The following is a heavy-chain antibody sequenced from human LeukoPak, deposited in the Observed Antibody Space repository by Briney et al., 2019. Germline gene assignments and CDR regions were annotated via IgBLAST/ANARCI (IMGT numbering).Heavy chain of an antibody. D-gene: IGHD3-10*01. CDR1: GGTFSSYA. CDR2: IIPIFGTA. CDR3: ARDGGYYGSGSAYYLDY. J-gene: IGHJ4*02. V-gene: IGHV1-69*13. Sequence: GASVKVSCKASGGTFSSYAISWVRQAPGQGLEWMGGIIPIFGTANYAQKFQGRVTITADESTSTAYMELSSLRSEDTAVYYCARDGGYYGSGSAYYLDYWGQGTLVTVSS.